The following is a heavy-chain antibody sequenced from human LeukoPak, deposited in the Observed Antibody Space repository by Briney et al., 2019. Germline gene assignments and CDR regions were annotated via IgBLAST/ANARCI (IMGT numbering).Heavy chain of an antibody. CDR2: ISWNSGFI. V-gene: IGHV3-9*01. D-gene: IGHD6-13*01. CDR3: AKSGQQLVLGVSGFFDY. CDR1: GFTFDDYA. Sequence: GRSLRLSCAASGFTFDDYAMHWVRQAPGKGLQWVSGISWNSGFIGYADSVKGRFTISRDNAKNSLYLQMNSLRAEDTAFYYCAKSGQQLVLGVSGFFDYWGQGSLVTVSS. J-gene: IGHJ4*02.